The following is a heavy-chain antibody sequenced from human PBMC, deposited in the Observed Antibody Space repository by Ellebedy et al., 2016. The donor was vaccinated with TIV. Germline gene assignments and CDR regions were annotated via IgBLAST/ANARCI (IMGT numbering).Heavy chain of an antibody. CDR3: ALIPRTVRGVNFLGYFDY. V-gene: IGHV2-5*01. CDR1: GFSLSTSGVG. CDR2: IYWNDGQ. Sequence: SGPTLVKPTQTLTLTCSFSGFSLSTSGVGVGWIRQPPGKTLEWLALIYWNDGQRYSPSLKSRLTVTKDSSKNQVVLTMTNMDPVDTATYYCALIPRTVRGVNFLGYFDYWGQGTLVTVSS. D-gene: IGHD3-10*01. J-gene: IGHJ4*02.